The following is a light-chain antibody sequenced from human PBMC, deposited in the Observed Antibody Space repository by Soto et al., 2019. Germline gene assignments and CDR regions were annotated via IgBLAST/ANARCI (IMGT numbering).Light chain of an antibody. CDR2: GAS. V-gene: IGKV3-20*01. Sequence: EIVLTQSPGTLSLSPGERATLSCRASQSVSSSYLAWYQQYPGQAPRLLIYGASSRATGIPDRFSGSGSGTDFTLTISRLEPEDFAVYYCQQYDSSVWTFGQGTKVEI. CDR1: QSVSSSY. J-gene: IGKJ1*01. CDR3: QQYDSSVWT.